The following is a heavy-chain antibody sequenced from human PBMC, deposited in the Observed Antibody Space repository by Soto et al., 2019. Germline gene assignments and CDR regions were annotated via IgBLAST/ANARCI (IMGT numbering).Heavy chain of an antibody. CDR1: GFTFSSFW. V-gene: IGHV3-74*01. D-gene: IGHD3-22*01. J-gene: IGHJ5*02. CDR3: ACDRDSRAYSLFDT. CDR2: IHNDGSST. Sequence: PGGSLRLSCAASGFTFSSFWMHWVRQAPGKGLVWVSRIHNDGSSTTYADSVKGRFTISRDNAKNTMYLQMNSLRAEDTAVYYFACDRDSRAYSLFDTWGQGTPVPVSS.